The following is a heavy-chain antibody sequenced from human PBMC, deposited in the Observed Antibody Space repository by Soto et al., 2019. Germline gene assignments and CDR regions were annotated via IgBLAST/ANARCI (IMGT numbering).Heavy chain of an antibody. J-gene: IGHJ4*02. V-gene: IGHV1-69*02. CDR2: VIPMVGMS. D-gene: IGHD3-10*01. CDR3: ATNYGSGSAHFDY. CDR1: GGTFNFYS. Sequence: QVQLVQSGAEVKKPGSSVKFSCTASGGTFNFYSISWVRQAPGQGLEWVGRVIPMVGMSEYAQKFQGRVTITADKSTSTAYMNLRSLRSEDTAVYYCATNYGSGSAHFDYWGQGTLVTVSS.